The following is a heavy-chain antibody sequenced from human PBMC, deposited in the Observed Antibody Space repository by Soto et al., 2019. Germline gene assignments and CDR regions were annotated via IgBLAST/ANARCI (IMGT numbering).Heavy chain of an antibody. D-gene: IGHD2-8*02. J-gene: IGHJ3*02. V-gene: IGHV3-21*01. CDR3: AREMLSGGKYDDAFDI. CDR2: ISSSSSYI. Sequence: GGSLRLSCAASGFTFSSYSMNWVRQAPGKGLEWVSSISSSSSYIYYAESVKGRFTISRDNAKNSLYLQMNSLRAEDTAVYYCAREMLSGGKYDDAFDIWGQGTMVTVSS. CDR1: GFTFSSYS.